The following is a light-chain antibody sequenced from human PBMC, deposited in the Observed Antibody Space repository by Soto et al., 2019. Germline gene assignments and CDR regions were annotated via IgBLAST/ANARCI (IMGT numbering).Light chain of an antibody. CDR1: QSISSY. CDR2: DAS. V-gene: IGKV1-39*01. Sequence: DIQMTQSPAALSASAGDRVTITCRASQSISSYLTWYQQKPVKAPKLLIYDASSLPTGVPSRFSGSGSGTDFTLTISSLQPEDFATYYCQQSYSTPITFGQGTRLEIK. CDR3: QQSYSTPIT. J-gene: IGKJ5*01.